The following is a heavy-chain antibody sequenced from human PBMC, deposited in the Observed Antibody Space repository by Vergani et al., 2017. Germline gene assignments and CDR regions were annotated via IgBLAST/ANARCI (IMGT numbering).Heavy chain of an antibody. CDR2: IMPILGTP. CDR3: AKEYCTSASCYALPFDI. CDR1: GGTFSNYV. V-gene: IGHV1-69*01. J-gene: IGHJ3*02. Sequence: QVQLVQSGAEVKKPGSSVKVSCKASGGTFSNYVINWIRQAPGQGLEWMGGIMPILGTPYYAQNFQGRVTITADGSTRTANMELSSLRSEDTAVYYCAKEYCTSASCYALPFDIWGQGTMVTVSS. D-gene: IGHD2-2*01.